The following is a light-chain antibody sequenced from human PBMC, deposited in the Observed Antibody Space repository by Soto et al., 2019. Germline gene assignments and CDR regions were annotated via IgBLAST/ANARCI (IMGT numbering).Light chain of an antibody. CDR3: HQYGRSPWT. CDR2: GAS. CDR1: EGVASNY. J-gene: IGKJ1*01. V-gene: IGKV3-20*01. Sequence: ESVLTQSPGTLSLSPGQRVTLSCRASEGVASNYLAWYQHKPGQSPRLLLFGASNRATGIPDRFSGSGSGADFTLTISRVEPEEFAVDYGHQYGRSPWTFGQGTKGDIK.